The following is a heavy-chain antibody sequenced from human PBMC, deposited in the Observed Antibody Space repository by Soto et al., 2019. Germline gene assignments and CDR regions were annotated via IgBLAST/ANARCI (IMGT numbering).Heavy chain of an antibody. CDR1: GFTFSSYS. CDR3: ARDQSHNSFDY. J-gene: IGHJ4*02. Sequence: GGSLRLSCAASGFTFSSYSVNWVRQAPGKGLEWVSSISSSSSYIYYADSVKGRFTISRDNAKNSLYLQMNSLRAEDTAVYYCARDQSHNSFDYWGQGTLVTVSS. CDR2: ISSSSSYI. V-gene: IGHV3-21*01.